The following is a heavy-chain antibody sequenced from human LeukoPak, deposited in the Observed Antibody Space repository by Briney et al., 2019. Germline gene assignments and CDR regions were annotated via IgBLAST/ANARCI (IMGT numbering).Heavy chain of an antibody. V-gene: IGHV3-23*01. D-gene: IGHD5-12*01. Sequence: PGGSLRLSRAASGFTFSSYAMSWVRQAPGKGLEWVSAISGSIGSTYYADSVKGRFTISRDNSKNTLYLEMNSLRAEDTALYYCAKDVRSGWLQAFDLWGRGTLVTVSS. J-gene: IGHJ2*01. CDR2: ISGSIGST. CDR3: AKDVRSGWLQAFDL. CDR1: GFTFSSYA.